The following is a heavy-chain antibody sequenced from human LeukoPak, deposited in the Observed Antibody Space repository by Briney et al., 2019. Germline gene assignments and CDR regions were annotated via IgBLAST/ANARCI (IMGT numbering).Heavy chain of an antibody. CDR2: ISGSGGST. V-gene: IGHV3-23*01. CDR1: GFTFSSYA. CDR3: AKGVHIVGTMGPSDY. Sequence: PGGSLRLSCAASGFTFSSYAMSWVRQAPGKGLEWVSAISGSGGSTYYADSVKGRFTISRDNSKNTLYLQMNSLRAEDTAVYYCAKGVHIVGTMGPSDYWGQGTLVTVSS. D-gene: IGHD2-21*01. J-gene: IGHJ4*02.